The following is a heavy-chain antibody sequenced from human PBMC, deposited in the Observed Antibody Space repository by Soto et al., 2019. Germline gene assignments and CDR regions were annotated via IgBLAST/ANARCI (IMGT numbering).Heavy chain of an antibody. V-gene: IGHV1-2*02. CDR2: INPNSGGT. D-gene: IGHD2-2*01. Sequence: ASVKVSCKASGYTFTAHYIHWVRQAPGQGLEWMGWINPNSGGTNYAQKFQGRVTMTRDTSTSTAYMELSSLRSEDTAVYYCERGRRDIAVVPAAQPYNWFDPWGQGTLVTVSS. J-gene: IGHJ5*02. CDR3: ERGRRDIAVVPAAQPYNWFDP. CDR1: GYTFTAHY.